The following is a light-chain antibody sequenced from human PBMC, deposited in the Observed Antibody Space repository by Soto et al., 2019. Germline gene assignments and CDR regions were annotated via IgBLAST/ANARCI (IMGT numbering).Light chain of an antibody. V-gene: IGKV1-17*03. CDR2: AAS. Sequence: DIQMTQSPPAMPASVGDGVTITCRASQDIRNGLAWFQQKPGQVPKRLIYAASSLQSGVPSRFSDYASGKEFTLKISRLKPEDFANYYCLQHNEYLRTFGQGTKV. CDR3: LQHNEYLRT. J-gene: IGKJ1*01. CDR1: QDIRNG.